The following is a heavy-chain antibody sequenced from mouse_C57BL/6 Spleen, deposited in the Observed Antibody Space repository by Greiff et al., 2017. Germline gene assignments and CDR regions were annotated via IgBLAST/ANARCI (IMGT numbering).Heavy chain of an antibody. CDR1: GYTFTSYW. CDR3: ALEIPGSSSTWFAY. D-gene: IGHD1-1*01. Sequence: QVQLQQPGAELVKPGASVKLSCKASGYTFTSYWMHWVKQRPGQGLEWIGMIHPNRGSTKYNEKLKSKATLTVDKSSSTAYMQISSLTSEDSAVYYCALEIPGSSSTWFAYWGQGTLVTVSA. J-gene: IGHJ3*01. CDR2: IHPNRGST. V-gene: IGHV1-64*01.